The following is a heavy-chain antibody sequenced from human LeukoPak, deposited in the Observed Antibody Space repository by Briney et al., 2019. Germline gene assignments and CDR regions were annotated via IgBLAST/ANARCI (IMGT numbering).Heavy chain of an antibody. V-gene: IGHV4-61*01. CDR1: GRPVSSGSYY. CDR2: IYYSGIT. Sequence: SETLSLTCPVSGRPVSSGSYYWSWFRQPPGKRLEWIGHIYYSGITNYNPSLKSRVTMSVDTSKNQFSLKLSSVTAADTAVYYCARDQDGATFVDYWGQGALVTVSS. CDR3: ARDQDGATFVDY. J-gene: IGHJ4*02. D-gene: IGHD1-26*01.